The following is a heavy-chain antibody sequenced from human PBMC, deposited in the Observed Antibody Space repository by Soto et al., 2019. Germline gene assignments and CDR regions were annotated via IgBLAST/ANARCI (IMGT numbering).Heavy chain of an antibody. CDR2: ISGSGGST. CDR1: GFTFSNAW. J-gene: IGHJ1*01. Sequence: PGGSLRLSCVGSGFTFSNAWINWVRQAPGKGLEWVSAISGSGGSTYYADSVKGRFTISRDNSKNTLYLQMNSLRAEDTAVYYCAKDLTGIVVVPAGFQHWGQGTLVTVSS. V-gene: IGHV3-23*01. CDR3: AKDLTGIVVVPAGFQH. D-gene: IGHD2-2*01.